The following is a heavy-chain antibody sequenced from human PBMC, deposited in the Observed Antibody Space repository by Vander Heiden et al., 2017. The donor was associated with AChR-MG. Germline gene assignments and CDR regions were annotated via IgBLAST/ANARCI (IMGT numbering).Heavy chain of an antibody. V-gene: IGHV4-31*03. CDR2: IYYSGST. J-gene: IGHJ4*02. D-gene: IGHD6-19*01. Sequence: QVQLQESGPGLVKPSQTLSLTCTVSGGSISSGGYYWSWSRQHPGKGLEWIGYIYYSGSTYYNPSIKSRVTISVDTSKNQFSLKLSSVTAADTAVYYCARGQGIAVAGTQIDYWGQGTLVTVSS. CDR3: ARGQGIAVAGTQIDY. CDR1: GGSISSGGYY.